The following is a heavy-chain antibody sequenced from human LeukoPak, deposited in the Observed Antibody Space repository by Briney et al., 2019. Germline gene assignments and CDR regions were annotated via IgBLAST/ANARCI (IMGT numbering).Heavy chain of an antibody. CDR1: GFTFGSYA. CDR3: AKTGGDSVLYYYYMDV. V-gene: IGHV3-30*18. D-gene: IGHD3-10*01. Sequence: GRSLRLSCAASGFTFGSYAMHWVRQAPGKGLEWVAFIQYDGSNKNYADSVKGRFTISRDYSKNTLYLQMNSLRAEDTAVYYCAKTGGDSVLYYYYMDVWGKGTTVTVSS. CDR2: IQYDGSNK. J-gene: IGHJ6*03.